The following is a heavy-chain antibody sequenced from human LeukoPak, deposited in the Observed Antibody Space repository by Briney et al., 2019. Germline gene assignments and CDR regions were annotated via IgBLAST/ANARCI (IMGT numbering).Heavy chain of an antibody. V-gene: IGHV1-18*01. J-gene: IGHJ5*02. CDR3: ARASVFGAPYTDH. CDR2: ISDHNGTP. D-gene: IGHD3-10*01. Sequence: ASVKVSCKSSGYIFTNCGISWARQAPGQGLEWMGWISDHNGTPNYAQKFEGRVTMTTDTSTSTAYMELTSLTSDDTAVYYCARASVFGAPYTDHWGQGTLVTVSS. CDR1: GYIFTNCG.